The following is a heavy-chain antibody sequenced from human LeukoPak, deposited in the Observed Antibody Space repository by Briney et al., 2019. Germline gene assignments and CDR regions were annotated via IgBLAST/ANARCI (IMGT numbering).Heavy chain of an antibody. CDR3: ARAPNNFPPSHSRFDP. J-gene: IGHJ5*02. CDR2: ICHSGST. Sequence: SETLSLTCTVSGGSISSNSYYWGWIRQPPGKGLKWIGSICHSGSTYYNPSLKSRVTISVDTSKNQCSLKLSSVTAADTAVYYCARAPNNFPPSHSRFDPWGQGTLVTVSS. V-gene: IGHV4-39*07. CDR1: GGSISSNSYY. D-gene: IGHD2/OR15-2a*01.